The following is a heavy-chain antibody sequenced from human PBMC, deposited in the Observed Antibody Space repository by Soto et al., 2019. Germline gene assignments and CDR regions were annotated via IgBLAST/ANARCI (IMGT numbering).Heavy chain of an antibody. CDR2: ISAYNGNT. V-gene: IGHV1-18*01. Sequence: ASVKVSCKASGYTFTSYGISWVRQAPGQGLEWMGWISAYNGNTNYAQKLQGRVTMTTDTSTSTAYMELRSLRSDDTAVYYCAREWGLGDYDFWSGYGGFDPWGQGTLVTV. CDR3: AREWGLGDYDFWSGYGGFDP. J-gene: IGHJ5*02. D-gene: IGHD3-3*01. CDR1: GYTFTSYG.